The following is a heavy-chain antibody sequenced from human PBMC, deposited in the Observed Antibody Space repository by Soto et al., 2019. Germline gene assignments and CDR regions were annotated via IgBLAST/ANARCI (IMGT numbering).Heavy chain of an antibody. CDR1: GGSFSTYY. CDR2: INHSGSN. J-gene: IGHJ3*02. D-gene: IGHD3-9*01. CDR3: ARGGSNDWQVAFDI. V-gene: IGHV4-34*01. Sequence: SETLSLTCVVSGGSFSTYYYNWIRQSPGKGLEWIGEINHSGSNNYSPSLKSRVTMSLDTSKNQFSLKLTSVTAADTAVYYCARGGSNDWQVAFDIGGQGTRVTVSS.